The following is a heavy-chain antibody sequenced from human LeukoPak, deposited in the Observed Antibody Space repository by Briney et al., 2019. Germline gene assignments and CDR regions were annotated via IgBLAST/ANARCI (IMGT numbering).Heavy chain of an antibody. CDR3: ARNGVDGSGSYYPL. Sequence: SETLSLTCTVSGDSITGHFWSWVRQPPGKGLEWIGYIYGSGSTNYNPSLKSRVSISVDTSKNQFSLKLTSVTAADTAVYYCARNGVDGSGSYYPLWGQGTLVTVSA. CDR1: GDSITGHF. V-gene: IGHV4-59*08. J-gene: IGHJ4*02. CDR2: IYGSGST. D-gene: IGHD3-10*01.